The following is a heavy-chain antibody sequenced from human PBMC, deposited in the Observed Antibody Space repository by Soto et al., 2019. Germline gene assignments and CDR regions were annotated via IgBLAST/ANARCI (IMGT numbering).Heavy chain of an antibody. D-gene: IGHD1-1*01. Sequence: QVQLQESGPGLVKPSETLSLTCTVSGDSVSSGIYYWSWIRQPPGQGLEWIGYVYYTGSTNYNPSLQSRVTISIDTSKNQFSLRLRSVTAADTAMYYCARDDAFGNENGFDIWGQGTMVTVSS. CDR3: ARDDAFGNENGFDI. CDR1: GDSVSSGIYY. J-gene: IGHJ3*02. V-gene: IGHV4-61*01. CDR2: VYYTGST.